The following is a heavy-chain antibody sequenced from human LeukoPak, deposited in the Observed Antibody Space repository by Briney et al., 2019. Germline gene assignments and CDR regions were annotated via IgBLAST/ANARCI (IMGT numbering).Heavy chain of an antibody. J-gene: IGHJ6*03. CDR1: GYTFTDYY. D-gene: IGHD6-6*01. CDR2: IIPIFGTA. Sequence: GASVKVSCKASGYTFTDYYIHWVRQAPGQGLEWMGGIIPIFGTANYAQKFQGRVTITTDESTSTAYMELSSLRSEDTAVYYCAGFSSSSPYYYYYYMDVWGKGTTVTVSS. CDR3: AGFSSSSPYYYYYYMDV. V-gene: IGHV1-69*05.